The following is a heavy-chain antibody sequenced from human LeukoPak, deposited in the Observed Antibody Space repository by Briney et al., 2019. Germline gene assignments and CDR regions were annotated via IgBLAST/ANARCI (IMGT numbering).Heavy chain of an antibody. D-gene: IGHD3-10*01. CDR3: ATGRGGRWFGESCGFDY. V-gene: IGHV1-24*01. Sequence: ASVKVSCKVSGYTLTELSMHWVRQAPGKGLEWMGGFDPEDGETIYAQKFQGRVTMTEDTSTDTAYMELSSLRSEDTAVYYCATGRGGRWFGESCGFDYWGQGTLVTVSS. CDR2: FDPEDGET. J-gene: IGHJ4*02. CDR1: GYTLTELS.